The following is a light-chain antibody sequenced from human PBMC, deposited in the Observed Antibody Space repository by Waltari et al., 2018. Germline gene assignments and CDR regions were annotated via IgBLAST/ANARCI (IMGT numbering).Light chain of an antibody. Sequence: DIVMTQSPDSLAVSLGERATINCKSSQSVLYSSNNNNYLAWYQQKPGQSPKLLIYWASNRESGVPDRFRCSGSGTDFTLTISSLQAEDVAIYYCLQYYSTPPGTFGQGTKVEIK. J-gene: IGKJ1*01. CDR1: QSVLYSSNNNNY. CDR2: WAS. CDR3: LQYYSTPPGT. V-gene: IGKV4-1*01.